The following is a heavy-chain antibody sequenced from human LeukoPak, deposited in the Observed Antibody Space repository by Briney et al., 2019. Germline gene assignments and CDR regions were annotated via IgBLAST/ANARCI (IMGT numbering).Heavy chain of an antibody. J-gene: IGHJ4*02. D-gene: IGHD3-9*01. CDR2: IYSGGST. Sequence: GGPLRLSCAASGFTVSSNYMSWVRQAPGKGLEWVSVIYSGGSTYYADSVKGRFTISRDNSKNTLYLQMNSLRAEDTAVYYCARVSGDILTGYLDYWGQGTLVTVSS. CDR3: ARVSGDILTGYLDY. CDR1: GFTVSSNY. V-gene: IGHV3-66*02.